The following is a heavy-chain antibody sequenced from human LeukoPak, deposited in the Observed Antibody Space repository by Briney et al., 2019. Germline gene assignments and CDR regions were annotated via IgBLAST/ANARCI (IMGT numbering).Heavy chain of an antibody. J-gene: IGHJ4*02. V-gene: IGHV3-30-3*01. CDR1: GFTFSSYA. D-gene: IGHD3-22*01. CDR3: ARDRDSSGYSDY. Sequence: PGRSLRLSCTASGFTFSSYAMHWVRQAPGKGLEWVAVISYDGSNKYYADSVKGRFTISGDNSKNTLYLQMNSLRAEDTAVYYCARDRDSSGYSDYWGQGTLVTVSS. CDR2: ISYDGSNK.